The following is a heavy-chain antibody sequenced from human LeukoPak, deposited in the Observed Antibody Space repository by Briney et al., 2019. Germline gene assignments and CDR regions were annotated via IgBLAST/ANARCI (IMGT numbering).Heavy chain of an antibody. CDR3: AVLSTGWRFQH. CDR1: GXTVSNNY. D-gene: IGHD6-19*01. CDR2: IYSGGET. J-gene: IGHJ1*01. Sequence: PGGSLRLSCAVSGXTVSNNYMSWVRQAPGKGLECVSVIYSGGETYYADSVKGQFTISRDKSKNTLYLQMNSLRAEDTAVYYRAVLSTGWRFQHWGQGTLVTVSS. V-gene: IGHV3-53*01.